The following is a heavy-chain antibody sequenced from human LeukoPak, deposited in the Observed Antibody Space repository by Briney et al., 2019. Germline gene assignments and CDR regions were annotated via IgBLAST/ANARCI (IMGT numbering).Heavy chain of an antibody. CDR3: ARGASFVFD. J-gene: IGHJ4*02. D-gene: IGHD3-3*01. V-gene: IGHV3-48*03. CDR1: GFTFSSYE. Sequence: GGSLRLSCAASGFTFSSYEMNWVRQAPGKGLEWVSYISSSGSTIYYADSVKGRFTISRDNAKNSLYLQMNSLGAEDTAVYYCARGASFVFDWGQGTLVTVSS. CDR2: ISSSGSTI.